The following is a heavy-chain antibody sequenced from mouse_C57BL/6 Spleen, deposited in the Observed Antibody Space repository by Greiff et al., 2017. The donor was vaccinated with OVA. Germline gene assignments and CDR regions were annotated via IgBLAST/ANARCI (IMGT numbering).Heavy chain of an antibody. CDR2: VYPYNGGT. CDR1: GFTFTDYY. V-gene: IGHV1-36*01. D-gene: IGHD1-1*01. CDR3: ARSDGSSYWYFDV. J-gene: IGHJ1*03. Sequence: VQLKQSGPVLVKPGPSVKISCKASGFTFTDYYMHWVKQSHGKSLEWIGLVYPYNGGTSYNQKFKGKATLTVDTSSSTAYMELNSLTSEDSAVYYCARSDGSSYWYFDVWGTGTTVTVSS.